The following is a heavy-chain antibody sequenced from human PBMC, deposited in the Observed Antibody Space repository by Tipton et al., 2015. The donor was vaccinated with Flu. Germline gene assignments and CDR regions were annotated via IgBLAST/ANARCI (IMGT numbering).Heavy chain of an antibody. D-gene: IGHD4-17*01. CDR1: GLSVSDNY. Sequence: GSLRLSCEASGLSVSDNYMTWVRQAPGKGLEWISVIYSGDDTKYADSVKGRFTMSRDNSKNTVFLQMNSLRVEDTAVYYCARDPDHGDRFERGLDVWGQGTTVSVSS. CDR2: IYSGDDT. J-gene: IGHJ6*02. CDR3: ARDPDHGDRFERGLDV. V-gene: IGHV3-66*01.